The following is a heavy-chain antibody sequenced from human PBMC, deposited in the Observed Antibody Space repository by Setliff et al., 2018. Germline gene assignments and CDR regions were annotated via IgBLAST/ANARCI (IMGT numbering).Heavy chain of an antibody. CDR1: GFTFSSYG. D-gene: IGHD3-9*01. CDR3: AIILVRYFAWEGAFDI. CDR2: IRYDGSTK. J-gene: IGHJ3*02. Sequence: GGSLRLSCAASGFTFSSYGMHWVRQAPGKGLEWVAFIRYDGSTKYYADSVKGRFTISRDNSKNTLYLQMNSLSAEATAVYYCAIILVRYFAWEGAFDIWGQGTMVTVSS. V-gene: IGHV3-30*02.